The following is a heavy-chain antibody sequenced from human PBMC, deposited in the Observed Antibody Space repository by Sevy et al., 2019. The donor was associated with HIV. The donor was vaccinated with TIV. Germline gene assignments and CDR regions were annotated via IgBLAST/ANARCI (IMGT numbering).Heavy chain of an antibody. V-gene: IGHV4-59*01. J-gene: IGHJ6*02. Sequence: SETLSLTCTVSGDSIIGYYWSWIRQPPGKGLQWIGYIYYNGRTNYNPSLKRRVTISEDTSKNQFSLRLTSVTAADTAVYYCARAWSGYYYTMDVWGQGTTVTVSS. D-gene: IGHD3-3*01. CDR1: GDSIIGYY. CDR2: IYYNGRT. CDR3: ARAWSGYYYTMDV.